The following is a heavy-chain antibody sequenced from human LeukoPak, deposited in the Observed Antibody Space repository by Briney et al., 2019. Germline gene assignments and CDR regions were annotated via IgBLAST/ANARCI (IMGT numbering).Heavy chain of an antibody. D-gene: IGHD6-13*01. V-gene: IGHV3-21*01. CDR3: ARDSGYSSSWTSRGKYYYYYMDV. J-gene: IGHJ6*03. CDR1: GFTFSSDW. Sequence: GGSLRLSCAASGFTFSSDWMNWVRQAPGKGLEWVSSISSSSSYIYYADSVKGRFTISRDNAKNSLYLQMNSLRAEDTAVYYCARDSGYSSSWTSRGKYYYYYMDVWGKGTTVTVSS. CDR2: ISSSSSYI.